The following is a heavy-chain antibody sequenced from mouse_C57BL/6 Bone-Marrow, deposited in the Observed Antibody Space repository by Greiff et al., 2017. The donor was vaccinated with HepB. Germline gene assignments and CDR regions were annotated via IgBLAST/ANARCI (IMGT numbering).Heavy chain of an antibody. V-gene: IGHV1-78*01. CDR1: GYTFTDHT. CDR3: ARRGRIYYYGSSYDWYLDV. J-gene: IGHJ1*03. D-gene: IGHD1-1*01. CDR2: IYPRDGST. Sequence: QVQLQQSDAELVKPGASVKISCKVSGYTFTDHTIHWMKQRPEQGLEWIGYIYPRDGSTKYNEKFKGKATLTADKSSSTAYMQLNSLTSEDSAVYFCARRGRIYYYGSSYDWYLDVWGTGTSVTVSS.